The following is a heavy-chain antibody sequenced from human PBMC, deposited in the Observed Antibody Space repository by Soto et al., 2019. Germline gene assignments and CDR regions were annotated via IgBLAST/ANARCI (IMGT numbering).Heavy chain of an antibody. D-gene: IGHD5-12*01. Sequence: SETLSLTCAVYGGSFSGYYWSWIRQPPGKGLEWIGEINHSGSTNYNPSLKSRVTISVDTSKNQFSLKLSSVTAADTAVYYCARLRGYSGYDSFDYWGQGTLVTVSS. CDR3: ARLRGYSGYDSFDY. V-gene: IGHV4-34*01. CDR1: GGSFSGYY. CDR2: INHSGST. J-gene: IGHJ4*02.